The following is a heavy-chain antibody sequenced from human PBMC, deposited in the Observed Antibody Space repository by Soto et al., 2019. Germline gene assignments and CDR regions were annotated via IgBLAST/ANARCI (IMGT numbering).Heavy chain of an antibody. D-gene: IGHD7-27*01. J-gene: IGHJ4*02. Sequence: SETLSLTCTVSGDSVSSRNYQWSWIRQPPGKGLEWIGYFSYSVTTNYNPSLKSRVTLSVDTSKNQFSLRLSSVTAADTAVYYCARDNWGSLDYWGQGALVTAPQ. V-gene: IGHV4-61*01. CDR3: ARDNWGSLDY. CDR2: FSYSVTT. CDR1: GDSVSSRNYQ.